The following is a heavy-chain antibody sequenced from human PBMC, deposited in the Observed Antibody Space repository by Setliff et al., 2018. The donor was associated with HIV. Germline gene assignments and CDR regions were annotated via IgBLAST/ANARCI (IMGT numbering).Heavy chain of an antibody. D-gene: IGHD4-17*01. CDR3: AKGGTTVLDY. CDR1: GFTFSTYW. Sequence: GGSLRLSCAASGFTFSTYWMIWVRQAPGKGLEWVAKIKQDGSEEYYADSVKGRFTISRDNAKNTLYLQMNSLRAEDTAVYYCAKGGTTVLDYWGQGTLVTVSS. J-gene: IGHJ4*02. CDR2: IKQDGSEE. V-gene: IGHV3-7*01.